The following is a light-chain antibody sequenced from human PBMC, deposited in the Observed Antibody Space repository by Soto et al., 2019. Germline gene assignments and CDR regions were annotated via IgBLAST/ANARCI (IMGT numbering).Light chain of an antibody. CDR1: ESISSHY. Sequence: EVVLMQSPDTLSLSPGERATLSCRASESISSHYIAWYQHKPGQAPRLLIFGASTRATGIPDRFSGSWSGTDFTLTISRLEHEDFAMYYCQNFGDSPFTFGPGTKVDIK. J-gene: IGKJ3*01. CDR2: GAS. CDR3: QNFGDSPFT. V-gene: IGKV3-20*01.